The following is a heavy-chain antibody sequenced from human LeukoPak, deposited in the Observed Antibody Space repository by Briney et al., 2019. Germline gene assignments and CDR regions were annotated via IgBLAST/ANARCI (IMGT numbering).Heavy chain of an antibody. CDR3: ASAHEEGSSFYWFDP. D-gene: IGHD6-6*01. J-gene: IGHJ5*02. V-gene: IGHV4-4*07. CDR2: IYSSGTT. CDR1: GGSVDSHY. Sequence: SETLSLTCSVSGGSVDSHYWSWIRQPAGKGLEWIGRIYSSGTTNYNPSLTSRVTISVDTSKNQFSLKLSSVTAADTAVYYCASAHEEGSSFYWFDPWGQGTLVTVSS.